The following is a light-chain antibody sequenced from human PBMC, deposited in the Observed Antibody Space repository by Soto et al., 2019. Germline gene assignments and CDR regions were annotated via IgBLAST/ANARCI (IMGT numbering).Light chain of an antibody. CDR3: QKYDNSTIT. CDR2: GAS. CDR1: QSISSSF. J-gene: IGKJ5*01. V-gene: IGKV3-20*01. Sequence: EIVLTQSPGILSLSPGERASLSCGASQSISSSFLAWYQQKPGQAPRLLIYGASSRATGIPDRFSGTGSETDFTLTISRLEPEDFAVYYCQKYDNSTITFGQGTRLEIK.